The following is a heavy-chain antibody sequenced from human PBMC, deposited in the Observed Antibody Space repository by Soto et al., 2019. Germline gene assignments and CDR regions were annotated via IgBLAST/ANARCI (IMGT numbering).Heavy chain of an antibody. J-gene: IGHJ4*02. V-gene: IGHV4-31*03. Sequence: SETLSLTCNVSGGSISSGTSYWTWIRQHPGEGLEWIGHIYFTGTTYSNPSLRSRLTISVDTSKNQFSLKLTSVTAADTATYYCASIPRRGYRNGIDYWGRGTLGTGSS. CDR2: IYFTGTT. CDR1: GGSISSGTSY. CDR3: ASIPRRGYRNGIDY. D-gene: IGHD3-22*01.